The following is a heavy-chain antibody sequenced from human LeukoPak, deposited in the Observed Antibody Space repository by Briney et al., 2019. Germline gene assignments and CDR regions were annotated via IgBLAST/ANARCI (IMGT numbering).Heavy chain of an antibody. V-gene: IGHV3-11*04. CDR2: ISSSGSTI. J-gene: IGHJ4*02. CDR3: AKAHSSSGWYELDY. D-gene: IGHD6-19*01. Sequence: GGSLRLSCAASGFTFSDYYMSWIRQAPGKGLEWVSYISSSGSTIYYADSVKGRFTISRDNSKNTLYLQMNSLRAEDTAVYYCAKAHSSSGWYELDYWGQGTLVTVSS. CDR1: GFTFSDYY.